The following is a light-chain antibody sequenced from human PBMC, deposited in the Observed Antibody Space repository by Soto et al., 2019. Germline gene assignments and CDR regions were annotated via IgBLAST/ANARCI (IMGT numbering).Light chain of an antibody. J-gene: IGKJ4*01. CDR2: DPS. CDR3: QQRSTSPPLT. Sequence: EIVLTQSPATLSLSPGERATLSCRASQSVSSYLAWYQQKPGQAPRLLIYDPSNRATGIPARFSGSGSGTDFTLTISSLEPEEFADYYCQQRSTSPPLTFGGGTKVEIK. V-gene: IGKV3-11*01. CDR1: QSVSSY.